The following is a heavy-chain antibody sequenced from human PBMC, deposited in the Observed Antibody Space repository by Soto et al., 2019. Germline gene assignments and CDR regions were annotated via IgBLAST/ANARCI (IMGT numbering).Heavy chain of an antibody. CDR2: ITSSGGAV. CDR1: GFSFSNYE. D-gene: IGHD2-2*02. Sequence: VQLVESGGGLVQPGGSLRLSCAASGFSFSNYEMNWVRQAPGKGLEWISYITSSGGAVFYAGSVKGRFTISRDNAKDSLFLQMNSLRVEDTAVYYCARGDCSSTCYIGYWGQGARVTVSS. CDR3: ARGDCSSTCYIGY. V-gene: IGHV3-48*03. J-gene: IGHJ4*02.